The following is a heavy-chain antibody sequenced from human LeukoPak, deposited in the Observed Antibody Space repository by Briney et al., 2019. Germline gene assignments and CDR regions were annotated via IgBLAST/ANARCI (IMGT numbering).Heavy chain of an antibody. Sequence: GGSLRLSCAASGFTFSSYGMHWVRQAPGKGLEWVAFIKYDGSNKHNAESVKGRFTISRDNSKNTLYLQMNSLRAEDTAVYYCAKAYTTGLEPWGQGTLVTVSS. CDR1: GFTFSSYG. J-gene: IGHJ5*02. CDR2: IKYDGSNK. D-gene: IGHD4-17*01. CDR3: AKAYTTGLEP. V-gene: IGHV3-30*02.